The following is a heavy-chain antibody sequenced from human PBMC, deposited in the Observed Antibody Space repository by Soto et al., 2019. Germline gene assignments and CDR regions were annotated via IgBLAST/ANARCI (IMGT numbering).Heavy chain of an antibody. D-gene: IGHD3-22*01. J-gene: IGHJ4*02. CDR2: IYWDDDK. CDR3: AHNSGGYYGFAH. Sequence: SGPTLVNPTQTLTLTCTFSGFSLSTSGVGVGWIRQPPGKALERLALIYWDDDKRYSPSLKSRLSITKDTSENQVVLTMTNLDPVDTAIYSCAHNSGGYYGFAHWGQGILVTVSS. CDR1: GFSLSTSGVG. V-gene: IGHV2-5*02.